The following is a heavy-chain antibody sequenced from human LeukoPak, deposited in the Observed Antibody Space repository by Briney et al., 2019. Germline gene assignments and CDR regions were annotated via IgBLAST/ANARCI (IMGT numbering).Heavy chain of an antibody. V-gene: IGHV3-15*01. CDR1: GFTFKNPR. Sequence: SGGSLRLSCAGSGFTFKNPRMSWVRQAPGKWLDWVGRIKSRTDGGTTDYAAPVKGRFAISRDDSKSTLYLQMNSLRTEDTAVYYCKPERAYDILTGDNYGMDVWGQGTTVTVSS. J-gene: IGHJ6*02. CDR3: KPERAYDILTGDNYGMDV. D-gene: IGHD3-9*01. CDR2: IKSRTDGGTT.